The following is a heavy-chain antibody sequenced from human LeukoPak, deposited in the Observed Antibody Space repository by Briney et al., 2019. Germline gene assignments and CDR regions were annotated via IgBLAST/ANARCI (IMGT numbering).Heavy chain of an antibody. CDR3: ARGNAN. CDR2: ISYSGST. CDR1: GGSINSYY. J-gene: IGHJ4*02. V-gene: IGHV4-59*01. Sequence: SETLSLTCTVSGGSINSYYWSWIRQPPGKGLEWIGYISYSGSTNYNPSLKSRVTISLDTSKTKFFLKLSSVTTADTALYYCARGNANWGQGTLVTVSS.